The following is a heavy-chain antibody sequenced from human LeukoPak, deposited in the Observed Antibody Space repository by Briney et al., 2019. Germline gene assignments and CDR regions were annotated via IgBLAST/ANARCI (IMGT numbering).Heavy chain of an antibody. J-gene: IGHJ4*02. CDR2: IHHSGVT. CDR1: GASITAFY. Sequence: SETLSLTSTVSGASITAFYWTWIRQPPGKALEWIGYIHHSGVTKYNPSVKSRVTMSVDTSRSQFSLNLSSVVAADTAVYFCVAEKGGTMNSWGQGTLVTVSS. D-gene: IGHD2-15*01. CDR3: VAEKGGTMNS. V-gene: IGHV4-59*01.